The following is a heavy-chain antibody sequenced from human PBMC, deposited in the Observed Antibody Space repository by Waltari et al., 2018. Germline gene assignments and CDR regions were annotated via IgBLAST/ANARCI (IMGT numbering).Heavy chain of an antibody. Sequence: QVQLQQWGAGLLKPSETLSLTCAVYGGSFSGYYWSWIRKPPGKGLEGIGESNHSGSTNDNPSLKSRVTIAVDTSKNQFSLKLSSVTAADTAVYYCARSGRYIPRPFDYWGQGTLVTVSS. CDR3: ARSGRYIPRPFDY. V-gene: IGHV4-34*01. CDR2: SNHSGST. J-gene: IGHJ4*02. D-gene: IGHD3-10*01. CDR1: GGSFSGYY.